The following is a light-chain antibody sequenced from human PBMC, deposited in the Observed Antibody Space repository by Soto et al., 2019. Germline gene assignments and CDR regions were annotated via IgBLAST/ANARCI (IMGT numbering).Light chain of an antibody. CDR2: DAS. J-gene: IGKJ4*01. CDR3: HQYNNWLALT. CDR1: QTVSSN. Sequence: EIVMTHSPATLSVSPCEGATLSSSASQTVSSNLAWYQQKPGQAPRLLIYDASTRATGIPVRFRGSGSGTEFILTISSLQSEDSAVYYCHQYNNWLALTFGGGTKVDI. V-gene: IGKV3-15*01.